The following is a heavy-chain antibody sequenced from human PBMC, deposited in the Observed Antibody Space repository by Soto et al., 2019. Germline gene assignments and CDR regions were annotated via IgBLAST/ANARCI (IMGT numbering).Heavy chain of an antibody. Sequence: SETLSLTCAVSGGSISSSNWWSWVRQPPGKWLEWIGEIYHSGSTNYNPSLKSRVPISVDKSKNQFSLKLSSVTAADTAVYYCASPSIAAAGSSPTRRAFDIWGQGTMVTVSS. D-gene: IGHD6-13*01. V-gene: IGHV4-4*02. CDR2: IYHSGST. CDR3: ASPSIAAAGSSPTRRAFDI. J-gene: IGHJ3*02. CDR1: GGSISSSNW.